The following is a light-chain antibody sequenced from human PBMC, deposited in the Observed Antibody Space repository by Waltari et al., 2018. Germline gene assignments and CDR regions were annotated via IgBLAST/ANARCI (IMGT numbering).Light chain of an antibody. CDR1: HSNLGSNY. Sequence: LTQPPSASATPGQRVSISCSGSHSNLGSNYLYWYQQLPGTAPKLLIYRNNQRPSRVPDRFSASKYGTSASLAISELRSEDEGIYYCASWDDSHYVFGPGTTVSVL. J-gene: IGLJ1*01. CDR3: ASWDDSHYV. CDR2: RNN. V-gene: IGLV1-47*01.